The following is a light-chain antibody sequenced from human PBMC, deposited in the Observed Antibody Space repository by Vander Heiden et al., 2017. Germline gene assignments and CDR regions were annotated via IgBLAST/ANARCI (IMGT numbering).Light chain of an antibody. V-gene: IGKV3-15*01. CDR1: RSLGSN. J-gene: IGKJ4*01. CDR2: GAS. CDR3: QQYNKWRPLT. Sequence: ELVMTHSPATLSVSPGERATLSGRASRSLGSNLAGYQQKPGQAPRLLIYGASTRTTGIPARCRGSGSGTEFTLTISSRQSEDFGVYYCQQYNKWRPLTFGGGTKVEIK.